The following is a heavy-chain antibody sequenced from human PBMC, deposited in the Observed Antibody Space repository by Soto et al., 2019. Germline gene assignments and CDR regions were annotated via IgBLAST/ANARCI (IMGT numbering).Heavy chain of an antibody. Sequence: PGRSLRLSCSVSGILLEGQAMGLVRQSPGKGLDWVASVSGGGGSTYYAASVKGRFTISRDESERTVFLQMTGLRSEDTAIYYCAKLGPFSTVTQNDWFDSWGQRTLVTVSS. D-gene: IGHD4-17*01. CDR1: GILLEGQA. CDR3: AKLGPFSTVTQNDWFDS. V-gene: IGHV3-23*01. J-gene: IGHJ5*01. CDR2: VSGGGGST.